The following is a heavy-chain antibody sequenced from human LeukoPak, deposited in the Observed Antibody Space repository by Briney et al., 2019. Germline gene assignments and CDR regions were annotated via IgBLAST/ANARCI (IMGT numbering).Heavy chain of an antibody. D-gene: IGHD5-12*01. CDR1: GYTFTSYY. CDR3: ALMQVATAAPYYYYYGMDV. J-gene: IGHJ6*02. Sequence: ASVKVSCKASGYTFTSYYMHWVRQAPGQGLEWMGLINPSGGSTSYAQKFQGRVTMTRDTSTSTVYMELSSLRSEDTAVYYCALMQVATAAPYYYYYGMDVWGQGTTVTVSS. V-gene: IGHV1-46*01. CDR2: INPSGGST.